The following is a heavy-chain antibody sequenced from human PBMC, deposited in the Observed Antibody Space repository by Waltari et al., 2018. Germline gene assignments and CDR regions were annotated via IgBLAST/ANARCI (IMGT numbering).Heavy chain of an antibody. CDR1: GYSINSGYY. CDR3: ARGGGHRYDTYYFDY. D-gene: IGHD3-22*01. Sequence: QVELQESGPGLVKPSETLSLNCAVSGYSINSGYYWSCLRQAPGKGLEWIGSIYHSGNTFYKFSLKNRVTISVDTSTNQFSLRLTSVTAADTAFFYCARGGGHRYDTYYFDYCGQGMLVTVSS. V-gene: IGHV4-38-2*01. J-gene: IGHJ4*02. CDR2: IYHSGNT.